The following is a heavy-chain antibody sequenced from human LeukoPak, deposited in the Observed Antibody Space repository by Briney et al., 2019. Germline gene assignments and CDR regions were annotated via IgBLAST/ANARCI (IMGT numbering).Heavy chain of an antibody. J-gene: IGHJ4*02. CDR2: INHSGST. CDR1: GGSFSGYY. V-gene: IGHV4-34*01. CDR3: ASGSLYYFDY. Sequence: SETLSLTXAVYGGSFSGYYWSWIRQPPGKGLEWIGEINHSGSTSYNPSLKSRVTISVDTSKNQFSLKLSSVTAADTAVYYCASGSLYYFDYWGQGTLVTVSS.